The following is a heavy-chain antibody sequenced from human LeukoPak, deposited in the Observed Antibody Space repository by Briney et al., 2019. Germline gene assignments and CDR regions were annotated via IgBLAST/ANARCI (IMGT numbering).Heavy chain of an antibody. D-gene: IGHD6-13*01. CDR2: ITTNGDST. CDR1: GFIFITYA. CDR3: VRGISSWLVDNFDY. Sequence: GGSLRLSCSASGFIFITYAMHWVRQAPGKGLEYVSGITTNGDSTFYADSVKGRFTISRDNSKNTLYLQMGSLGPEDTAVYYCVRGISSWLVDNFDYWGQGTLVTVSS. V-gene: IGHV3-64D*06. J-gene: IGHJ4*02.